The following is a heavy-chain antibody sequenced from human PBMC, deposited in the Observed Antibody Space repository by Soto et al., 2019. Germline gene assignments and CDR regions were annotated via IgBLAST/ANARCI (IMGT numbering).Heavy chain of an antibody. V-gene: IGHV1-8*01. CDR2: INPNSGNI. CDR3: ARGRASGSYYLLDY. Sequence: VQLVQSGAEVKKPGASVKVSCKASGNTFTSYDINWVRQATGHGLEWMGWINPNSGNIGYAQKFQGRVTMTRDTAIRTAYMEVSRLRSDDTAVYYYARGRASGSYYLLDYWGQGTLVTVSS. J-gene: IGHJ4*02. CDR1: GNTFTSYD. D-gene: IGHD3-10*01.